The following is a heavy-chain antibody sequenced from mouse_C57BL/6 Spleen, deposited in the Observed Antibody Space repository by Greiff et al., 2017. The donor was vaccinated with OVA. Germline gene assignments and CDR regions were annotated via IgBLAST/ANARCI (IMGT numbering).Heavy chain of an antibody. CDR2: INPGSGGT. CDR3: ARDSDDYDWFAY. V-gene: IGHV1-54*01. D-gene: IGHD2-4*01. CDR1: GYAFTNYL. Sequence: VQGVESGAELVRPGTSVKVSCKASGYAFTNYLIEWVKQRPGQGLEWIGVINPGSGGTNYNEKFKGKATLTADKSSSTAYMQLSSLTAEDSAVYFCARDSDDYDWFAYWGQGTLVTVSA. J-gene: IGHJ3*01.